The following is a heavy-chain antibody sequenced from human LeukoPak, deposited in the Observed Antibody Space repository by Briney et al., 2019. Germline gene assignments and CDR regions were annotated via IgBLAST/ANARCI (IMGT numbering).Heavy chain of an antibody. CDR2: IYYDGTT. CDR3: VTSYYNPSLKTRLAMSLSPPTIHFSLNLRSVTASDPAVYYCVRHLAFLSVATSFGY. V-gene: IGHV4-39*02. D-gene: IGHD3-10*02. J-gene: IGHJ4*02. Sequence: SETLSLTCTVSGGSISSSSYYWGWIRQPPGKGLEWIVTIYYDGTTYYNPSLKSRLAMSVDTTKNHFSLNLRSVTGSDPAIYFVVTSYYNPSLKTRLAMSLSPPTIHFSLNLRSVTASDPAVYYCVRHLAFLSVATSFGYGGQGALGTVS. CDR1: GGSISSSSYY.